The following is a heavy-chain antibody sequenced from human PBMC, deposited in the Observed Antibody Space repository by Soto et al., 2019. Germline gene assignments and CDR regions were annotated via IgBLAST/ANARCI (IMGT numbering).Heavy chain of an antibody. CDR1: GFTFSSYP. Sequence: VQLLESGGDLVQPGGSLRLSCAASGFTFSSYPMGGVRQDPRKGLGWVSTVDRSGSNTYYTDSVKGRFTISRDNSKNTLFLQMNSLTAEDTAVYYCAKIGDPTYGNWYFDLWGRGTLITVSS. D-gene: IGHD3-10*01. V-gene: IGHV3-23*01. J-gene: IGHJ2*01. CDR3: AKIGDPTYGNWYFDL. CDR2: VDRSGSNT.